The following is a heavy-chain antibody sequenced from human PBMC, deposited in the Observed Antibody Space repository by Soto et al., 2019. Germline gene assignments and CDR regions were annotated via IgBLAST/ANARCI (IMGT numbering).Heavy chain of an antibody. Sequence: ASVKVSCKASGYPFTSHALHWVRQAPGQRLEWMGWINTGNGNTKYSQKFRGRVTITRDTSASTVYMELSSLTSEDTAVYYCARSTGAGYDFWSGPSTPFDYWGQGTLVTVSS. CDR1: GYPFTSHA. D-gene: IGHD3-3*01. J-gene: IGHJ4*02. CDR2: INTGNGNT. CDR3: ARSTGAGYDFWSGPSTPFDY. V-gene: IGHV1-3*04.